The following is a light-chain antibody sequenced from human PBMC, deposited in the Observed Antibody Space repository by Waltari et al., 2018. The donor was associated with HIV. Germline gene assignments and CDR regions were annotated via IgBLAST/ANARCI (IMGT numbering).Light chain of an antibody. V-gene: IGLV3-21*02. CDR3: SSYAGRNTLV. CDR1: TIGSKS. CDR2: DDS. Sequence: SYVLTQPPSVSVAPGQTARITCGGNTIGSKSVHWYQQKPGQAPVLVVYDDSDRPSGIPERFSGSDAGKTVSLTVSGAQAEDEADYYCSSYAGRNTLVFGGGTKLTVL. J-gene: IGLJ2*01.